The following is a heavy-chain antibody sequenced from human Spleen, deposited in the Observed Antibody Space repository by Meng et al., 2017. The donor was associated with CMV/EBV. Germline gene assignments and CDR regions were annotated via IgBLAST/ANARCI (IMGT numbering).Heavy chain of an antibody. CDR3: AREWELHPPWFDP. CDR2: IYYSGST. J-gene: IGHJ5*02. CDR1: GGSISSSSYY. Sequence: SETLSLTCTVSGGSISSSSYYWGWIRQPPGKGLEWIGSIYYSGSTYYNPSLKSRVTISVDTSKNQFSLKLSSVTAADTAVYYFAREWELHPPWFDPWGQGTLVTVSS. D-gene: IGHD1-26*01. V-gene: IGHV4-39*07.